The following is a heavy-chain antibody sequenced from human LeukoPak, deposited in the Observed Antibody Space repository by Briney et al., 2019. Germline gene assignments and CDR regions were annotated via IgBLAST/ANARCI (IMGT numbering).Heavy chain of an antibody. Sequence: SETLSLTCAVSDYSISSGYYWGWIRQRPGKGLEWIGSIYHSGSTYYNPSLKSRVTISVDTSKNQFSLKLSFVTAADTAVYYCARHDYSNYDYYYYYMDAWGKGTTVTVSS. CDR2: IYHSGST. CDR3: ARHDYSNYDYYYYYMDA. J-gene: IGHJ6*03. V-gene: IGHV4-38-2*01. D-gene: IGHD4-11*01. CDR1: DYSISSGYY.